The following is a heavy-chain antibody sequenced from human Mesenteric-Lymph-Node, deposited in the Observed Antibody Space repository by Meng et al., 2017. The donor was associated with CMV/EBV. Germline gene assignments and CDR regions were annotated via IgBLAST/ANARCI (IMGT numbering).Heavy chain of an antibody. Sequence: GESLKISCAASGLVVNANYMTWVRQAPGKGLEWVSVIYSGGNTDYADSVKGRFTISRDNSKNTLYLQMNSLRAEDTAVYYCARGLESGTQRGFFDCWGQGTLVTVSS. D-gene: IGHD1-26*01. CDR3: ARGLESGTQRGFFDC. CDR2: IYSGGNT. J-gene: IGHJ4*02. CDR1: GLVVNANY. V-gene: IGHV3-66*02.